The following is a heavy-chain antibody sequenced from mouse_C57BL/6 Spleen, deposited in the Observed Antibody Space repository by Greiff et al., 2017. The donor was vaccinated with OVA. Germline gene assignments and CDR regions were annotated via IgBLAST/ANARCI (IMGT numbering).Heavy chain of an antibody. V-gene: IGHV1-52*01. CDR3: ARGRTGYFDV. Sequence: VQLQQPGAELVRPGSSVKLSCKASGYTFTSYWMHWVKQRPIQGLEWIGNIDPSDSETHYNQKFKDKATLTVDKSSSTAYMQLSSLTSEDAAVYYCARGRTGYFDVWGTGTTVTVSS. CDR1: GYTFTSYW. J-gene: IGHJ1*03. CDR2: IDPSDSET.